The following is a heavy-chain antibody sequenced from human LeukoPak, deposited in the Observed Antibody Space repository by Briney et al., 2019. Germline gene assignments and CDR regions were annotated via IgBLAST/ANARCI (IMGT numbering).Heavy chain of an antibody. CDR2: IYPGDSDT. Sequence: GESLKISCKGSGYSFTSYWIGWVRQMPGKGLEWMGIIYPGDSDTRYSPSFQGQVTISADKSISTAYLQWSSLKASDTAMYYCATSYCSSTSCYTNFQPWGQGTLVTVSS. D-gene: IGHD2-2*02. J-gene: IGHJ1*01. CDR3: ATSYCSSTSCYTNFQP. V-gene: IGHV5-51*01. CDR1: GYSFTSYW.